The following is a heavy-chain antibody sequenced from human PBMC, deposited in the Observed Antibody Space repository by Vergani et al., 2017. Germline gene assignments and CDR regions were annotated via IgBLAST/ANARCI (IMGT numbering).Heavy chain of an antibody. CDR3: AKWQAWFGTPGGVY. Sequence: EVQLLESGGGLVQPGGSLRLSCAASGFTFSSYAMSWVRQAPGKGREWVSAISGSGGSTYYADSVKGRFTISRDNSKNTLYLQMNSLRAEDTAVYYCAKWQAWFGTPGGVYWGQGTLVTVSS. CDR2: ISGSGGST. J-gene: IGHJ4*02. CDR1: GFTFSSYA. V-gene: IGHV3-23*01. D-gene: IGHD3-10*01.